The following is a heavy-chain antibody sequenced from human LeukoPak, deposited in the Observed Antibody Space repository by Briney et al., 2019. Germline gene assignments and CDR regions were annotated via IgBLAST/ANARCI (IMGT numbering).Heavy chain of an antibody. CDR3: ARGPSGYHNT. J-gene: IGHJ4*02. CDR1: EFSVGSNY. V-gene: IGHV3-66*01. CDR2: IYGGGST. Sequence: GGSLRLSCAASEFSVGSNYMTWVRQAPGKGLEWVSLIYGGGSTYYADSVKGRFTISRDNSKNTLYLQMNSLRAEDTAVYCCARGPSGYHNTGGQGTLVTVSS. D-gene: IGHD5-12*01.